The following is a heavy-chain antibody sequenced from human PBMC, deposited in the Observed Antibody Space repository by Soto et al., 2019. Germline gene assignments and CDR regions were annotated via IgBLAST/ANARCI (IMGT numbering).Heavy chain of an antibody. CDR1: GFTFSSYS. CDR2: ISSSSSTI. CDR3: ARSGGYAYDSPIPEHFFDY. D-gene: IGHD5-18*01. V-gene: IGHV3-48*01. Sequence: GGSLRLSCAASGFTFSSYSMNWVRQAPGKGLEWVSSISSSSSTIYYADSVKGRFTISRDNAKNSLYLQLNSLKASDTATYFCARSGGYAYDSPIPEHFFDYWGQGTLVTVSS. J-gene: IGHJ4*02.